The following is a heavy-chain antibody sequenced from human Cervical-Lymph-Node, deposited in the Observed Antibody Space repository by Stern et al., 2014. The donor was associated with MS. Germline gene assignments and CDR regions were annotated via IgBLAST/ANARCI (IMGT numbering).Heavy chain of an antibody. CDR1: GDNFINHA. J-gene: IGHJ3*02. Sequence: QLVQSGAEVKKPGSSVKVSCKTSGDNFINHAFTWVRQAPGQGLEWMGGIIPMYGAANYAQKLPGRVTITADASTNTVYMELSSLRSEDTAMFYCAKAFRRCYDSSGYPDALDMWGQGTMVTVSS. CDR2: IIPMYGAA. V-gene: IGHV1-69*01. CDR3: AKAFRRCYDSSGYPDALDM. D-gene: IGHD3-22*01.